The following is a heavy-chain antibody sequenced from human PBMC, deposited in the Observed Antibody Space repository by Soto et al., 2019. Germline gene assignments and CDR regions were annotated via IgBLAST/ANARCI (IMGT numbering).Heavy chain of an antibody. CDR3: ARDFWSGYYPPAFDY. J-gene: IGHJ4*02. Sequence: EVQLVESGGGLVQPGGSLRLSCAASGFTFSSYWMSWVRQAPGKGLEWVANIKQDGSEKYYVDSVKGRFTISRDNAKNSLYLQMNSLRAEDTAVYYCARDFWSGYYPPAFDYWGQGTLVTFSS. CDR1: GFTFSSYW. D-gene: IGHD3-3*01. CDR2: IKQDGSEK. V-gene: IGHV3-7*05.